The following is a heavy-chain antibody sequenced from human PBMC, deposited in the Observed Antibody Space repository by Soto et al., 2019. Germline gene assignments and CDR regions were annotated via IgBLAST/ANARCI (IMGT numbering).Heavy chain of an antibody. CDR3: ARGRGWLDY. V-gene: IGHV4-59*08. CDR1: GGSITFNF. J-gene: IGHJ4*02. D-gene: IGHD6-19*01. Sequence: QWQVQESGPGLVKPSETLSLTCTVSGGSITFNFWSWIRQPPGEGLEWIVYVFHTGNTDYNPSLKSRVTISVDTSKNRLSQTLDSVTAADTHVYYCARGRGWLDYWGQGTLVTVSS. CDR2: VFHTGNT.